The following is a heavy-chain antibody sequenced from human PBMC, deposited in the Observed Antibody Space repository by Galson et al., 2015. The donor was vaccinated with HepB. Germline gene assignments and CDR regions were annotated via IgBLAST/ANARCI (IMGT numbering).Heavy chain of an antibody. J-gene: IGHJ4*02. CDR1: GGSVSSGSYY. CDR2: IYYSGST. CDR3: ARAGITMVRGFDY. V-gene: IGHV4-61*01. Sequence: LTCTVSGGSVSSGSYYWSWIRQPPGKGLEWIGYIYYSGSTNYNPSLKSRVTISVDTPKNQFSLKLSSVTAADTAVYYCARAGITMVRGFDYWGQGTLVTVSS. D-gene: IGHD3-10*01.